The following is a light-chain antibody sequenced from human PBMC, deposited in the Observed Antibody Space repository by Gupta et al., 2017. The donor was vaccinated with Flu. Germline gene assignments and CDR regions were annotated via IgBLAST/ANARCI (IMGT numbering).Light chain of an antibody. V-gene: IGLV7-46*01. CDR2: DTS. J-gene: IGLJ3*02. CDR3: LLYYSGARV. CDR1: TGPVTSDHF. Sequence: QAVVTQEPSLTVSPGGTVTLTCDSSTGPVTSDHFPYWFQQKPGQAPRTRMYDTSRKHSWTPARFSGSLPGGKAALRLSGAQPEEEADDYCLLYYSGARVFGGGTKLTVL.